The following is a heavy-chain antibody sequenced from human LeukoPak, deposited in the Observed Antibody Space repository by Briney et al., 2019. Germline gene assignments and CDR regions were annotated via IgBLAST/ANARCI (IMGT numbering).Heavy chain of an antibody. D-gene: IGHD6-13*01. Sequence: GGSLRLSCAASGFTFSSCWMSWVRQAPGKGLEWVANIRQDGSEKYYVDSVKGRFTISRDHGKNSLYLQMNSLRAEDTAVYYCARTGYSSSWYPFDYWGQGTLVTVSS. CDR2: IRQDGSEK. CDR1: GFTFSSCW. J-gene: IGHJ4*02. V-gene: IGHV3-7*01. CDR3: ARTGYSSSWYPFDY.